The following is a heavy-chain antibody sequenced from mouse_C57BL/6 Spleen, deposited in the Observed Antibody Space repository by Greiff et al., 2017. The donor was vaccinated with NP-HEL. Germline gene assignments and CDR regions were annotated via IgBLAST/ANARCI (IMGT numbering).Heavy chain of an antibody. Sequence: QVQLQQSGAELVRPGASVTLSCKASGYTFTDYEMHWVKQTPVHGLEWIGAIDPETGGTAYNQKFKGKAILTADKSSSTAYMELRSLTSEDSAVYYCTRNSNPYAMDYWGQGTTVTVSS. D-gene: IGHD2-5*01. CDR2: IDPETGGT. J-gene: IGHJ4*01. V-gene: IGHV1-15*01. CDR1: GYTFTDYE. CDR3: TRNSNPYAMDY.